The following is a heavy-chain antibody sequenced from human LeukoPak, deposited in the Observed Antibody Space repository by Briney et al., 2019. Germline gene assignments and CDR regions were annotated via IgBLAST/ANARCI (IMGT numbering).Heavy chain of an antibody. CDR1: GFTFSSFE. J-gene: IGHJ4*02. Sequence: GGSLRLSCAASGFTFSSFEVNWVRQAPGKGLEWVSYISSSGSTIYYADSVKGRFTISRDNAKNSLYLQMSSLRAEDTAVYYCARDRSYGSFNYWGQGTLVTVSS. CDR2: ISSSGSTI. CDR3: ARDRSYGSFNY. V-gene: IGHV3-48*03. D-gene: IGHD5-18*01.